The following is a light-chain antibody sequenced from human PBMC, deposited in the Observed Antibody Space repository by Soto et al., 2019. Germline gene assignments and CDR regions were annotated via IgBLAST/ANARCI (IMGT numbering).Light chain of an antibody. CDR2: RAS. CDR1: QRLGCS. J-gene: IGKJ1*01. CDR3: HQYNNWPPWT. Sequence: KQSAGTLSLSPGDTAPLSCRASQRLGCSLAWYQQKPGQAPRLLIFRASSSAKGVPARFSASGSGTEFTLTISGLQSADFAVYYCHQYNNWPPWTFGPGTKVDIK. V-gene: IGKV3-15*01.